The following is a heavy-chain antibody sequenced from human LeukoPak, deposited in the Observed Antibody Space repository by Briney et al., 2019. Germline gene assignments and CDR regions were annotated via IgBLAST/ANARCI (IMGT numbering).Heavy chain of an antibody. V-gene: IGHV1-2*06. D-gene: IGHD6-19*01. CDR3: AREDSSGWSYWFDP. J-gene: IGHJ5*02. CDR2: INPNSGGT. Sequence: ASVKVSCKASGYTFTGYYMHWVRQAPGQGLEWMGRINPNSGGTNYAQKFQGRVTMTRDTSISTVYMELSRLRSDDTAVYYCAREDSSGWSYWFDPWGQGTLVTVSS. CDR1: GYTFTGYY.